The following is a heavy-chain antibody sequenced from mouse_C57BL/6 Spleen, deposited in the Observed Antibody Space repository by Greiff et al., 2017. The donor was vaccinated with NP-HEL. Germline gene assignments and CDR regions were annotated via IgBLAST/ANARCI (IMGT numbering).Heavy chain of an antibody. J-gene: IGHJ3*01. CDR3: ARELYYDYDGGAY. D-gene: IGHD2-4*01. CDR2: ISYDGSN. Sequence: EVKLMESGPGLVKPSQSLSLTCSVTGYSITRGYYWNWIRQFPGNKLEWLGYISYDGSNNYNPSLKNRISITRDTSKNQFFLKLNSVTTEDTATDYCARELYYDYDGGAYWSQGTLGTVSA. CDR1: GYSITRGYY. V-gene: IGHV3-6*01.